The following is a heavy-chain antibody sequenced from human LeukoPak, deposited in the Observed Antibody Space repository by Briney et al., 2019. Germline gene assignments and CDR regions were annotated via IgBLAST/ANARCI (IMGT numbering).Heavy chain of an antibody. J-gene: IGHJ3*02. CDR1: GFTFSSYW. CDR3: ARSPRKAFDI. V-gene: IGHV3-74*01. Sequence: GGSLRLSCAASGFTFSSYWMHWVRQAPGKGLVWVSRINGDGSSTSYADSVKGRFTISRDNAKNTLYLQMNSLRAEDTAVYYCARSPRKAFDIWGQGTMVTVSS. CDR2: INGDGSST.